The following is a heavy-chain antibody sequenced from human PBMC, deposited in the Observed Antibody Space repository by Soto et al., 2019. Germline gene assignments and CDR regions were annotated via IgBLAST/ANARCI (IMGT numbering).Heavy chain of an antibody. Sequence: GESLKISCKGSGYSFTSYWIGWVRQMPGKGLEWMGIIYPGDSDTRYSPSFQGQVTISADKSISTAYLQWSSLKASDTAMYYCARQGYNPPYYYYGMDVWGRGTTVTVSS. CDR2: IYPGDSDT. CDR1: GYSFTSYW. V-gene: IGHV5-51*01. J-gene: IGHJ6*02. CDR3: ARQGYNPPYYYYGMDV. D-gene: IGHD1-20*01.